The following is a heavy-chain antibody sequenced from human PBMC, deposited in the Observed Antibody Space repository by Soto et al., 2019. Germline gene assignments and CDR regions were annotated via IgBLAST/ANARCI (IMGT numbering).Heavy chain of an antibody. CDR2: ISYDGSNK. Sequence: GGSLRLSCAASGFTFSSYAMHWVRQAPGKGLEWVAVISYDGSNKYYADSVKGRFTISRDNSKNTLYLQMNSLRAEDTAVYYCARSHSSGWTYYFDYWGQGTLVTVSS. CDR1: GFTFSSYA. V-gene: IGHV3-30-3*01. D-gene: IGHD6-19*01. J-gene: IGHJ4*02. CDR3: ARSHSSGWTYYFDY.